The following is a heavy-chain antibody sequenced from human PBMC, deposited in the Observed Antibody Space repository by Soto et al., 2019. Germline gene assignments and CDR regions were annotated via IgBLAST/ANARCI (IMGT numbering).Heavy chain of an antibody. CDR3: ARAVGYSSRGNYMDV. D-gene: IGHD6-13*01. CDR2: INHSGST. J-gene: IGHJ6*03. V-gene: IGHV4-34*01. Sequence: SETLSLTCAVYGGSFSGYYWSWIRQPPGKGLEWIGEINHSGSTNYNPSLKSRVTISVDTSKNQFSLKLSSVTAADTAVYYCARAVGYSSRGNYMDVWGKGTTVTVSS. CDR1: GGSFSGYY.